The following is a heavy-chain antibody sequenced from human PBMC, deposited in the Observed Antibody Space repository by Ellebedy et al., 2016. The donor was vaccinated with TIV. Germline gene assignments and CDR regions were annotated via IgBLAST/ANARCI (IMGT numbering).Heavy chain of an antibody. CDR2: IYSSGST. D-gene: IGHD3-10*01. Sequence: SETLSLTXTVSGGSISDSYWTWLRQPAGKGLEWIGRIYSSGSTDYNPSLKSRVTMSVDTSKKQFSLTLTSVTAADTAVYYCATHVRPPTREWFFDLWGRGTLVTVSS. CDR1: GGSISDSY. V-gene: IGHV4-4*07. J-gene: IGHJ2*01. CDR3: ATHVRPPTREWFFDL.